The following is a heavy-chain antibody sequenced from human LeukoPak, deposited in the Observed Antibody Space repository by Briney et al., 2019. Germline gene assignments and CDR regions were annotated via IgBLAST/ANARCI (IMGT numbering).Heavy chain of an antibody. CDR1: GGSFSGYY. V-gene: IGHV4-34*01. J-gene: IGHJ4*02. CDR2: INHSGST. D-gene: IGHD2-21*01. CDR3: ARRVVRKGFDY. Sequence: SETLSLTCAVYGGSFSGYYWSWIRQPPGKGLEWIGEINHSGSTNYNPSLKSRVTISVDTSKNQFSLKLSSVTAADTAVYYCARRVVRKGFDYWGQGTLVTVSS.